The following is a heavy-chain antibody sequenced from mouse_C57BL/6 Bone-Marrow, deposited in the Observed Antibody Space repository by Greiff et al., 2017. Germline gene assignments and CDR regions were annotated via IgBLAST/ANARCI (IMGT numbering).Heavy chain of an antibody. D-gene: IGHD1-1*01. CDR1: GYAFSSSW. CDR3: ARSLSYYGSSWFAY. Sequence: QVQLQQSGPELVKPGASVTISCKASGYAFSSSWMNWVKQRPGKGLEWIGRIYPGDGDTNYNGKFKGKATLTADKSSSTAYMQLSSLTSEDSAVYFCARSLSYYGSSWFAYWGQGTLVTVSA. J-gene: IGHJ3*01. CDR2: IYPGDGDT. V-gene: IGHV1-82*01.